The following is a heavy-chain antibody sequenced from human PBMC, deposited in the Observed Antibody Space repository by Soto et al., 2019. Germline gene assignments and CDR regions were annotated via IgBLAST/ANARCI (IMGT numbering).Heavy chain of an antibody. CDR3: ARVKKTTGAYDSAFDY. Sequence: QVQLVESGGGVVQPGRSLRLSCRPSGFIFSSFGMHWVRQAPGEGLEWLAVIRYDGSRTYYADSVKGRFTISRDNSENTLFLQMSSLRAEDTAIYYCARVKKTTGAYDSAFDYWGHGTVVTVSS. V-gene: IGHV3-33*03. CDR1: GFIFSSFG. D-gene: IGHD3-3*01. CDR2: IRYDGSRT. J-gene: IGHJ4*01.